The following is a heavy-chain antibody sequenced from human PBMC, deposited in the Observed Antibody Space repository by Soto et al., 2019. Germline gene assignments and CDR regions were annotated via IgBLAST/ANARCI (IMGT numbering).Heavy chain of an antibody. D-gene: IGHD3-22*01. Sequence: PGGSLRLSCAASRFTFSNYGMHWVRQAPGKGLEWVALISDDGTKKYYADSVKGRFTISRDNSKNTLYLQMNSLRAEDTAVYFCARELYYYDSSAYYPPENWGQGPLVTVSS. CDR3: ARELYYYDSSAYYPPEN. V-gene: IGHV3-30*03. J-gene: IGHJ4*02. CDR2: ISDDGTKK. CDR1: RFTFSNYG.